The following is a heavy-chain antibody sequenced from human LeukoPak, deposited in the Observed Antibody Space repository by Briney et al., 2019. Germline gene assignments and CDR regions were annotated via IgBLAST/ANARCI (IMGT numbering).Heavy chain of an antibody. V-gene: IGHV3-7*01. D-gene: IGHD7-27*01. Sequence: GGSLRLSCAAYGFTFSSYLMTWVRQAPGKGLEWVANIKEDGSEKYHVDSVKGRFTISRDNAKNSLYLQMNSLRAEDTAVYYCARVFYWGFEYWGQGTLVTVSS. CDR2: IKEDGSEK. CDR1: GFTFSSYL. J-gene: IGHJ4*02. CDR3: ARVFYWGFEY.